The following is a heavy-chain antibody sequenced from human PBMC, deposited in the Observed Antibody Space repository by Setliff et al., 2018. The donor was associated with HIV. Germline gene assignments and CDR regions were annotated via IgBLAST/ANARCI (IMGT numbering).Heavy chain of an antibody. J-gene: IGHJ4*02. D-gene: IGHD2-15*01. Sequence: SETLSLTCTVSGGSISNGDHYWAWIRQSPGKGLEWIGYIYYTGDTYYRSSLESRVTISVDTSNNQFSLKLSSVTAADTAVYYCASSPAWRSDSGLHTFDYWGQGTLVTVSS. CDR3: ASSPAWRSDSGLHTFDY. V-gene: IGHV4-30-4*08. CDR2: IYYTGDT. CDR1: GGSISNGDHY.